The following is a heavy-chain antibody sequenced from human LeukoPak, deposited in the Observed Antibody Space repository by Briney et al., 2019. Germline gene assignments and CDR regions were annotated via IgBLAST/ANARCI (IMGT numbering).Heavy chain of an antibody. J-gene: IGHJ4*02. D-gene: IGHD2-2*01. V-gene: IGHV3-23*01. CDR2: ISGSGGST. Sequence: GGSLRLSCAASGFTFSSYAMSWVRQAPGKGLEWVSAISGSGGSTYYADSVKGRFTISRDNSKNTLYLQMNSLRAEDTAVYYCAKDRGLGYCSSTSCYHAHWGQGTLVTVSS. CDR1: GFTFSSYA. CDR3: AKDRGLGYCSSTSCYHAH.